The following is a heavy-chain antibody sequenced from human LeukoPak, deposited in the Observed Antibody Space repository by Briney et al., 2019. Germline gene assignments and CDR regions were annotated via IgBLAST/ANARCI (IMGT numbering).Heavy chain of an antibody. V-gene: IGHV3-23*01. Sequence: PGGSLRLSCAASGFTFNNYAMDWVRQAPGKGLEWVSAISGSGGSIYYADSAKGRFTISRDNSKNTLYLQMNNLRAEDPAVYYCAKDVAMVRGVTFDYWGQGTLVTVSS. D-gene: IGHD3-10*01. CDR3: AKDVAMVRGVTFDY. CDR1: GFTFNNYA. CDR2: ISGSGGSI. J-gene: IGHJ4*02.